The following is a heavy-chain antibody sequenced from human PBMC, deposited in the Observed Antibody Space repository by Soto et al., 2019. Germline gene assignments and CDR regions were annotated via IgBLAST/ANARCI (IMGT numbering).Heavy chain of an antibody. D-gene: IGHD1-26*01. CDR1: GGSVSSGSYY. CDR3: ARSGSYSFDY. Sequence: QVQLQESGPGLVKPSETLSLTCTVSGGSVSSGSYYWSWIRQPPGKGLEWIGYIYYSGSTNYNPSLKSRVTISVDTYKNQFSLKLSSVTAADTAVYYCARSGSYSFDYWGQGTLVTVSS. V-gene: IGHV4-61*01. CDR2: IYYSGST. J-gene: IGHJ4*02.